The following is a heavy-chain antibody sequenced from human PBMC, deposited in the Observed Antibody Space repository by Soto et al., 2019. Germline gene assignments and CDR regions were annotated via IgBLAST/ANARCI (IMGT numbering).Heavy chain of an antibody. J-gene: IGHJ6*02. D-gene: IGHD6-13*01. CDR2: IYHRGST. CDR3: AMIAAARGYYYGMDV. Sequence: SETLSLTSPVSAGSISSSNWWSWVRQPPGKGLEWIGEIYHRGSTNYNPSLKSRVTISVDKSKNQFSLKLSSVTAADTAVYYCAMIAAARGYYYGMDVWRQGNTVT. CDR1: AGSISSSNW. V-gene: IGHV4-4*02.